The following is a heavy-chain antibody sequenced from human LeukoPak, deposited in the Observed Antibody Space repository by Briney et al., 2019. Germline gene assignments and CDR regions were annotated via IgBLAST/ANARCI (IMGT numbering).Heavy chain of an antibody. J-gene: IGHJ4*02. CDR1: GYTFTSYW. D-gene: IGHD2-2*01. V-gene: IGHV5-51*01. Sequence: GESLKISCKGSGYTFTSYWIGWVRQMPGKGLEWMGIIYPGDSDTRYSPSFQGQVTISADKSISTTYLQWSSLKASDTAMYYCATPYPREYCSSTTCYFNYWGQGTLVTVSS. CDR3: ATPYPREYCSSTTCYFNY. CDR2: IYPGDSDT.